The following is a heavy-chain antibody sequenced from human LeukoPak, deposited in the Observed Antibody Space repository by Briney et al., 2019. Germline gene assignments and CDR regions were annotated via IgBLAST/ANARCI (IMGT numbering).Heavy chain of an antibody. CDR1: GFTFSSYA. V-gene: IGHV3-23*01. CDR3: AKDGGLWVSAHWGDS. CDR2: ISGSGGST. J-gene: IGHJ4*02. Sequence: GGSLRLSCAASGFTFSSYAMGWVRQAPGKGLEWVSAISGSGGSTYYADSVKGRFTISRDNSKNTLYLQMNSLRAEDTAVYYCAKDGGLWVSAHWGDSWGRGTLVTVSS. D-gene: IGHD7-27*01.